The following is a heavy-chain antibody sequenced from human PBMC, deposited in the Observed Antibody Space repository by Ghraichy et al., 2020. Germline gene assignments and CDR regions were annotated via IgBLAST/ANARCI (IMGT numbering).Heavy chain of an antibody. CDR2: ISAYNGNT. Sequence: ASVKVSCKASGYTFTSYGISWVRQAPKQGLEWMGWISAYNGNTNYAQKLQGRVTMTTDTSTSTAYMELRSLRSDDTAVYYCARGGLPQYRFTVTPFFDYWGQGTLVTVSS. D-gene: IGHD4-17*01. CDR3: ARGGLPQYRFTVTPFFDY. J-gene: IGHJ4*02. CDR1: GYTFTSYG. V-gene: IGHV1-18*01.